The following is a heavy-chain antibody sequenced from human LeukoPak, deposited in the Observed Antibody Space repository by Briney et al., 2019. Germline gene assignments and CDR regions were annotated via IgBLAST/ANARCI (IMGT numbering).Heavy chain of an antibody. CDR3: ARDQGYSYGYYWYFDL. J-gene: IGHJ2*01. Sequence: SETLSLTCTVSGYSISSGYYWGWIRQPPGKGLEWIGSIYHSGSTYYNPSLKSRVTISVDKSKNQFSLKLSSVTAADTAVYYCARDQGYSYGYYWYFDLWGRGTLVTVSS. V-gene: IGHV4-38-2*02. CDR2: IYHSGST. CDR1: GYSISSGYY. D-gene: IGHD5-18*01.